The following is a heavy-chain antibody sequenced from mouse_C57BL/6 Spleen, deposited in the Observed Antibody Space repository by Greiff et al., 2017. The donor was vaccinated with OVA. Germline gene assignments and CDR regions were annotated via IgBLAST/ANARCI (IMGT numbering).Heavy chain of an antibody. CDR1: GYTFTSYW. CDR2: IYPGSGST. CDR3: AREGYGSSYEGWFAY. Sequence: VQLQQSGAELVKPGASVKMSCKASGYTFTSYWITWVKQRPGQGLEWIGDIYPGSGSTNYNEKFKSKATLTVDTSSSTAYMQLSSLTSEDSAVYYCAREGYGSSYEGWFAYWGQGTLVTVSA. V-gene: IGHV1-55*01. J-gene: IGHJ3*01. D-gene: IGHD1-1*01.